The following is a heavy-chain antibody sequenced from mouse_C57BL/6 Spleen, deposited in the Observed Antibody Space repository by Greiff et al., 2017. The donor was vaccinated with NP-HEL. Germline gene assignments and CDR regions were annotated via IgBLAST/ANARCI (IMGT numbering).Heavy chain of an antibody. D-gene: IGHD4-1*01. CDR2: ISSGGDYI. CDR1: GFTFSSYA. CDR3: TRGLKLGLGAMDY. Sequence: VQLKESGEGLVKPGGSLKLSCAASGFTFSSYAMSWVRQTPEKRLEWVAYISSGGDYIYYADTVKGRFTISRDNARNTLYLQMSSLKSEDTAMYYCTRGLKLGLGAMDYWGQGTSVTVSS. V-gene: IGHV5-9-1*02. J-gene: IGHJ4*01.